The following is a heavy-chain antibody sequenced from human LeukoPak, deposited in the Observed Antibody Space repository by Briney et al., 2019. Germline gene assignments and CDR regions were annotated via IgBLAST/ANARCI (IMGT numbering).Heavy chain of an antibody. J-gene: IGHJ4*02. Sequence: SETLSLTCTVSGGSISRFYWSWIRQAPGKGLEWIGYIYYSGSTNYNPSLKSRVTISVDTSKNQFSLRLSSVTAADTAVYYCARHNSSWYYFDYWGQGTLVTVSS. D-gene: IGHD6-13*01. CDR1: GGSISRFY. CDR2: IYYSGST. V-gene: IGHV4-59*08. CDR3: ARHNSSWYYFDY.